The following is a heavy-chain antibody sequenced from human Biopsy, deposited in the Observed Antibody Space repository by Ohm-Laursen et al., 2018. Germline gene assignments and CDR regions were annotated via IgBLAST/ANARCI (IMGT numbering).Heavy chain of an antibody. CDR2: IYYSGTT. CDR1: GGSISSYY. CDR3: ARDDAATVIRGLYY. Sequence: TLSLTCTVSGGSISSYYWNWIRQPPGKGLEWIGYIYYSGTTDYSPSLKSRVTISIDKSKNQFFLKLSSVTAEDTAVYYCARDDAATVIRGLYYWGQGALVTVSS. V-gene: IGHV4-59*01. J-gene: IGHJ4*02. D-gene: IGHD3-10*01.